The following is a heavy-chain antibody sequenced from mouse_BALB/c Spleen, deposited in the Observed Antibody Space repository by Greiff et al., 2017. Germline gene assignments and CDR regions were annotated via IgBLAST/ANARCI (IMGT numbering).Heavy chain of an antibody. CDR2: ISSGGSYT. CDR3: TRGYGSILDY. Sequence: EVKLMESGGGLVKPGGSLKLSCAASGFTFSSYTMSWVRQTPEKRLEWVATISSGGSYTYYPDSVKGRFTISRDNAKNTLYLQMSSLKSEDTAMYYCTRGYGSILDYWGQGTTLTVSS. J-gene: IGHJ2*01. CDR1: GFTFSSYT. D-gene: IGHD1-1*01. V-gene: IGHV5-6-4*01.